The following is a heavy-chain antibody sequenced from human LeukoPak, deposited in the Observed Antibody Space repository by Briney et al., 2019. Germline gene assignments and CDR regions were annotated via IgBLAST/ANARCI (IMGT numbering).Heavy chain of an antibody. CDR3: TTARVGY. V-gene: IGHV3-15*01. CDR2: IKTKTDGETT. Sequence: NPGGSLRLSCEASGFTFTDAWMSWVRQAPGKGLEWVGRIKTKTDGETTDYAAAATGRFTISRDDSKNTVYLQMNSLTSDDTGVYYCTTARVGYWSQGTLVTVSS. CDR1: GFTFTDAW. J-gene: IGHJ4*02.